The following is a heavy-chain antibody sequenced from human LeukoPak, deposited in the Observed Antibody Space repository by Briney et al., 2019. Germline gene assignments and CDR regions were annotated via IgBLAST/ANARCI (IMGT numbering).Heavy chain of an antibody. D-gene: IGHD2-2*02. CDR2: ISWNSGTI. J-gene: IGHJ6*02. CDR3: AKAVDQLLYNYYYAMDV. CDR1: GFTFDDYA. V-gene: IGHV3-9*01. Sequence: PGGSLRLSCAASGFTFDDYAMHWVRQAPGKGLEWVSGISWNSGTIGYADSVKGRFTISRDNAKNSLYLQMNSLRAEDTALYYCAKAVDQLLYNYYYAMDVWGQETTVTVSS.